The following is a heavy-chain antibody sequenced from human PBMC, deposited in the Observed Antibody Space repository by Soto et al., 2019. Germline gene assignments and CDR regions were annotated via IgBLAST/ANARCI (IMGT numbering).Heavy chain of an antibody. V-gene: IGHV4-4*02. CDR1: GGSISSSNW. Sequence: QVQLQESGPGLVKPSGTLSLTCAVSGGSISSSNWWSWVRQPPGKGLEWIGEIYHSGSTNYNPSLKGRVIRSVDKSKNQFSLRLSSVTAADTAVYYCASLPATSDFDYWGQGTLVTVSS. CDR2: IYHSGST. CDR3: ASLPATSDFDY. D-gene: IGHD2-2*01. J-gene: IGHJ4*02.